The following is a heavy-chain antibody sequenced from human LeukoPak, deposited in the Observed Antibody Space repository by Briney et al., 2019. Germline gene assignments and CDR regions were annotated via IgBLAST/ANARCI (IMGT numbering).Heavy chain of an antibody. Sequence: GGSLRLSCAASGFTFSSYAMSWVRQAPGKGLEWVSAISGSGGSTYYADSVKGRFTISRDNAKNSLYLQMNSLRAEDTAVYYCARGYSSGWYYFDYWGQGTLVTVSS. V-gene: IGHV3-23*01. D-gene: IGHD6-19*01. CDR3: ARGYSSGWYYFDY. CDR2: ISGSGGST. J-gene: IGHJ4*02. CDR1: GFTFSSYA.